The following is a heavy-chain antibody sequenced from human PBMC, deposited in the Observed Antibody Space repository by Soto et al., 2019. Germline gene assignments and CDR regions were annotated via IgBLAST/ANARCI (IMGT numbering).Heavy chain of an antibody. D-gene: IGHD4-17*01. J-gene: IGHJ2*01. V-gene: IGHV3-23*01. CDR2: ITDTGGAT. Sequence: EVEVLESGGGLVQPGGSLRLSCKASGLIFSKYAMTWVRQAPGKGLEWVASITDTGGATYYADSVKGRFTISRDNSKNTLYLQMNTLKVEDSAFYYCAKDPNTVTTGWFFDLWGRGTLVSVSS. CDR1: GLIFSKYA. CDR3: AKDPNTVTTGWFFDL.